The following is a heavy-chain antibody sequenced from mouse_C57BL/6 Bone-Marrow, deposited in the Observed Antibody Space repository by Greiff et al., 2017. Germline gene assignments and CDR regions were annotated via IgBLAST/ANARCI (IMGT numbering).Heavy chain of an antibody. D-gene: IGHD2-4*01. CDR1: GYTFTSYW. J-gene: IGHJ4*01. CDR2: IYPGSGST. V-gene: IGHV1-55*01. Sequence: QVQLQQPGAELVKPGASVKMSCKASGYTFTSYWITWVKQRPGQGLEWIGDIYPGSGSTNYNEKFKSKATLTVDTSSSTAYMQLSSLTSEDSAVYYGARFCDYDGGYAMDYGGQGTSVTVSS. CDR3: ARFCDYDGGYAMDY.